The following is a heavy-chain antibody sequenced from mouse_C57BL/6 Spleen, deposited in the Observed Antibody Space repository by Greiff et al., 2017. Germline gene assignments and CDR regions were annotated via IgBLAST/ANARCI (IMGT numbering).Heavy chain of an antibody. V-gene: IGHV1-7*01. CDR2: INPSSGYT. J-gene: IGHJ4*01. D-gene: IGHD2-4*01. CDR1: GYTFTSYW. Sequence: QVQLKESGAELAKPGASVKLSCKASGYTFTSYWMHWVKQRPGQGLEWIGYINPSSGYTKYNQKFKDKATLTADKSSSTAYMQLSSLTYEDSAVYYCARIYYDYDGAMDYWGQGTSVTVSS. CDR3: ARIYYDYDGAMDY.